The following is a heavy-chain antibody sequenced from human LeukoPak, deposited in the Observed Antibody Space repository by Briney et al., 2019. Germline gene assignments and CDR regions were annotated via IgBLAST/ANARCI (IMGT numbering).Heavy chain of an antibody. CDR3: AREGGREIARAFDY. Sequence: GGSLRLSCAASGFTFSSYAMHWVRQAPGKGLEWVAVISYDGSNKYYADSVKGRFTISRDNSKNTLYLQMNSLRAEDTAVYYCAREGGREIARAFDYWGQGTLVTVSS. V-gene: IGHV3-30-3*01. D-gene: IGHD5-24*01. CDR1: GFTFSSYA. J-gene: IGHJ4*02. CDR2: ISYDGSNK.